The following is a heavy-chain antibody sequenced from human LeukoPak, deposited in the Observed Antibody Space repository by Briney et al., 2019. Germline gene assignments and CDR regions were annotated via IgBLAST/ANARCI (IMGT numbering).Heavy chain of an antibody. CDR2: ISAYNGNT. CDR3: ARDQSVRLLQTSSTYFKHVFAI. V-gene: IGHV1-18*01. J-gene: IGHJ3*02. CDR1: GYTFTNYG. Sequence: ASVKVSCKVSGYTFTNYGISWVRQAPGLGLEWMGWISAYNGNTNYAQKVQGRVTMTTDTSTSTAYMELRSLRFDDTAVYCCARDQSVRLLQTSSTYFKHVFAIWGQGSMVTVSS. D-gene: IGHD6-13*01.